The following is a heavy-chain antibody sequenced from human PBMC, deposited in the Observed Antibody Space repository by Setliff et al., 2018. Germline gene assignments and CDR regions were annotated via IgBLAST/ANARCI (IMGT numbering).Heavy chain of an antibody. V-gene: IGHV4-59*01. CDR3: ARDRTAYSYGLDV. D-gene: IGHD5-18*01. CDR1: GGSISPYF. CDR2: IYHNGNT. J-gene: IGHJ6*02. Sequence: ASETLSLTCTVSGGSISPYFWSWIRQSPGKGLEWIGYIYHNGNTNFNPSLKTRVTMSVDTSKNQFALNLRSVTAADSAVYYCARDRTAYSYGLDVWGQGTTVTAP.